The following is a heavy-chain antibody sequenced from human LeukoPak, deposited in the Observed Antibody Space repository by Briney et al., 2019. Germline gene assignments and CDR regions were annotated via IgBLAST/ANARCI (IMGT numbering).Heavy chain of an antibody. V-gene: IGHV4-59*06. D-gene: IGHD5-12*01. CDR3: ARGRRRPSGYWFDP. CDR1: GGSISSYY. Sequence: ASETLSLTCTVSGGSISSYYWSWIRQHPGKGLEWIGYIYYSGSTYYNPSLKSRVTISVDTSKNQFSLKLSSVTAADTAVYYCARGRRRPSGYWFDPWGQGTLVTVSS. CDR2: IYYSGST. J-gene: IGHJ5*02.